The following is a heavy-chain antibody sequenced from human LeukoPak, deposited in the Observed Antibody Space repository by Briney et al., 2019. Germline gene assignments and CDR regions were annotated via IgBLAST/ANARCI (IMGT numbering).Heavy chain of an antibody. V-gene: IGHV3-7*01. CDR2: IKQDGSEK. Sequence: GGSLRLSCAASGFTFSSYSMSWVRQAPGKGLEWVANIKQDGSEKYYVDSVKGRFTISRDNTKNSLYLQMNSLRAEDTAVYYCARDYGSGSNDGMDVWGQGTTVTVSS. J-gene: IGHJ6*02. CDR3: ARDYGSGSNDGMDV. CDR1: GFTFSSYS. D-gene: IGHD3-10*01.